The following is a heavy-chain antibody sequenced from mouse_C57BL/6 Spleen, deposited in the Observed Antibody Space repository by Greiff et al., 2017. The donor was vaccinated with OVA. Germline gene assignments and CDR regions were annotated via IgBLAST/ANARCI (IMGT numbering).Heavy chain of an antibody. J-gene: IGHJ4*01. Sequence: EVQLQQSGPELVKPGASVKMSCKASGYTFTDYNMHWVKQSHGKSLEWIGYINPNNGGTSYNQTFKGKATLTVNKSSSTAYMELRSLTSEDSAVYYCTRYSYAMDYWGQGTSVTVSS. CDR3: TRYSYAMDY. V-gene: IGHV1-22*01. CDR1: GYTFTDYN. CDR2: INPNNGGT.